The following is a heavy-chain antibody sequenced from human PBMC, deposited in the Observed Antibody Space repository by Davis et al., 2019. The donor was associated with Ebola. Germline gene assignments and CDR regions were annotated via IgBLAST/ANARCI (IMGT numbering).Heavy chain of an antibody. Sequence: PGGSLRLSCVVSGFTFSTYDMHWVRQAPGKGLEWVSSISSSSSYIYYADSVKGRFTISRDNAKNSLYLQMNSLRAEDTAVYYCAGPYGDYYYYGMDVWGHGTTVTVSS. J-gene: IGHJ6*02. CDR2: ISSSSSYI. D-gene: IGHD4-17*01. V-gene: IGHV3-21*01. CDR1: GFTFSTYD. CDR3: AGPYGDYYYYGMDV.